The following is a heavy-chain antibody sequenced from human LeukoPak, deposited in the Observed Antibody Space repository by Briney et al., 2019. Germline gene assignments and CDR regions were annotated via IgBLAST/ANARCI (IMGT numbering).Heavy chain of an antibody. J-gene: IGHJ6*02. CDR3: ARDSDILTVRGMDV. V-gene: IGHV3-53*01. CDR1: GFTVSSNY. Sequence: GGSLRLSCAASGFTVSSNYMSWDRQAPGKGLEWVSVIYSGGSTYYADSVKGRFTISRDNSKNTLYLQMNSLRAEDTAVYYCARDSDILTVRGMDVWGQGTTVTVSS. D-gene: IGHD3-9*01. CDR2: IYSGGST.